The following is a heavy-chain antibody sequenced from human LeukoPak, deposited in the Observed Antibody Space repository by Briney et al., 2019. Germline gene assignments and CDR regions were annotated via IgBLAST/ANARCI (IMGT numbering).Heavy chain of an antibody. V-gene: IGHV1-69*05. D-gene: IGHD2-15*01. Sequence: SVKVSCKASGGTFSGYAISWVRQAPGQGLEWMGGIIPIFGTANYAQKFQGRVTITTDESTSTAYMELSSLRSEDTAVYYCARGQVGYCSGGSCYPGHYFDYWSQGTLVTVSS. CDR2: IIPIFGTA. CDR3: ARGQVGYCSGGSCYPGHYFDY. J-gene: IGHJ4*02. CDR1: GGTFSGYA.